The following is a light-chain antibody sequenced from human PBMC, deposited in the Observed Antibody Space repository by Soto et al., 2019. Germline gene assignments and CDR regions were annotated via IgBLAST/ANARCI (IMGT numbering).Light chain of an antibody. CDR2: DVI. Sequence: QSALTQPASVSGSPGQSITISCTGTSRDVGGYNYVSWYQQHPGKAPKLMIYDVINRPSGVSNRFSGSKSGNSASLTISGLQAEDEADYYCSSYTSSSTYEVFGGGTKVTVL. CDR1: SRDVGGYNY. CDR3: SSYTSSSTYEV. J-gene: IGLJ2*01. V-gene: IGLV2-14*03.